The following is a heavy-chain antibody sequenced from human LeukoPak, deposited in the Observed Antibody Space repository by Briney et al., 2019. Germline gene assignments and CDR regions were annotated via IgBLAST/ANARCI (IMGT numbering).Heavy chain of an antibody. CDR3: AKDPKILDYSNYPPDY. J-gene: IGHJ4*02. Sequence: GGSLRLSCAASGFTFSSYAMSWVRQAPGKGLEWVSAISGSGGSTYYADSVKGRFTISRDNSKNTLYLQMNSLRAEDTAVYYCAKDPKILDYSNYPPDYWGQGTLVTVSS. D-gene: IGHD4-11*01. CDR1: GFTFSSYA. V-gene: IGHV3-23*01. CDR2: ISGSGGST.